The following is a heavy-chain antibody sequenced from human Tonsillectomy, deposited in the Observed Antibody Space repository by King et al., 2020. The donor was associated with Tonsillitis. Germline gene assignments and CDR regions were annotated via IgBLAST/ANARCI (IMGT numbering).Heavy chain of an antibody. D-gene: IGHD3/OR15-3a*01. CDR1: GGSISRVIYN. J-gene: IGHJ5*02. CDR2: IYTSGST. CDR3: AREYYKFSFDP. V-gene: IGHV4-61*02. Sequence: QLQESGPGLVKPSQTLSLTCTVSGGSISRVIYNWSWIRQPAGKGLEWIGRIYTSGSTNINSSLKSRVTMSGDTSKNQLPLRLTSVTAADTAVYYCAREYYKFSFDPWGQGTLVAVSS.